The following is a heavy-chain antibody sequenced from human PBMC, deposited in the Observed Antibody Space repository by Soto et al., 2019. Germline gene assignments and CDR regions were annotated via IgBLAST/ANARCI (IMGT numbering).Heavy chain of an antibody. V-gene: IGHV3-66*01. CDR2: IQSGGTT. J-gene: IGHJ6*03. Sequence: EVQLVESGGGLVQPGGSLRLSCAASGFTVSSKYMSWVRQAPGKGLEWVSLIQSGGTTYYADSVKGRFTISRDSSKNMVDLQMDRLRGEDTAGYYCARDGILCNGGSWYGVTMGVWGKGTTVNVSS. CDR1: GFTVSSKY. D-gene: IGHD2-15*01. CDR3: ARDGILCNGGSWYGVTMGV.